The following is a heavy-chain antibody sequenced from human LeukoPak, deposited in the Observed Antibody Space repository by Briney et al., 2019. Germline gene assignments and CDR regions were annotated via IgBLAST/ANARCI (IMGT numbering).Heavy chain of an antibody. CDR2: INHSGST. D-gene: IGHD3-22*01. CDR1: GASFGGYY. CDR3: ASRLLDTSGYYFDY. V-gene: IGHV4-34*01. J-gene: IGHJ4*02. Sequence: KTWETLSLTCAVYGASFGGYYWGWVRQPPGNGLEWIGEINHSGSTTYNPSLKSRVTTSVATPKNQFSLKLSAGTAADTALYYCASRLLDTSGYYFDYWGQRTLVTVSS.